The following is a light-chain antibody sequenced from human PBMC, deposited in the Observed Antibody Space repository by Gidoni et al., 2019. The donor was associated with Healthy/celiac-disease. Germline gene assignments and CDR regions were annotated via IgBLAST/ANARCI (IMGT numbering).Light chain of an antibody. V-gene: IGKV4-1*01. CDR1: QSVLYSSDNKNY. J-gene: IGKJ1*01. Sequence: DIVMTQSPDSLAVSLGERATINCKSSQSVLYSSDNKNYLAWYQQKPGQPPKLLISWASTREFGVPDRFSGSGSGTDFTLTISSLQAEDVAVYYCQQYYSAPRTFGQGTKVEI. CDR3: QQYYSAPRT. CDR2: WAS.